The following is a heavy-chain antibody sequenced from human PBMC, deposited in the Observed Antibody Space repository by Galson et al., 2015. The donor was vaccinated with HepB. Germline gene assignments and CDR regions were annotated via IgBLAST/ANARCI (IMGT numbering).Heavy chain of an antibody. J-gene: IGHJ4*02. CDR3: ARLSGSSWRYGPYFDY. D-gene: IGHD6-13*01. V-gene: IGHV4-39*01. Sequence: LSLTCTVSGGSISSSSYYWGWIRQPPGKGLEWIGSIYYSGSTYYNPSLKSRVTISVDTSKNQFSLKLSSVTAADTAVYYCARLSGSSWRYGPYFDYWGQGTLVTVSS. CDR2: IYYSGST. CDR1: GGSISSSSYY.